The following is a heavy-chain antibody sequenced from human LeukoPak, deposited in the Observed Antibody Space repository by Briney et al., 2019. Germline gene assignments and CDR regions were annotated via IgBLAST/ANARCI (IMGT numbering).Heavy chain of an antibody. CDR3: ARVRTDYDFWSGYRYYYYYMDV. CDR1: GFTVSSNF. Sequence: GGSLLLSCAASGFTVSSNFMSWVRQAPGKGLEWVSITYSAGSTYYSDSVKGRSTISRDNSKNTLDLQMNSLRVEDTAVYYCARVRTDYDFWSGYRYYYYYMDVWGKGTTVTVSS. V-gene: IGHV3-53*01. CDR2: TYSAGST. J-gene: IGHJ6*03. D-gene: IGHD3-3*01.